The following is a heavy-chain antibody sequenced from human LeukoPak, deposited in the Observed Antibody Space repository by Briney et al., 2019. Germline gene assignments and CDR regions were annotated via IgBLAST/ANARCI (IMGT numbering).Heavy chain of an antibody. V-gene: IGHV4-39*01. J-gene: IGHJ4*02. D-gene: IGHD3-16*02. CDR1: GDSISSSIYY. CDR3: ARGFHDYVWGSYRSVHFDY. CDR2: IYYSGNT. Sequence: SETLSLTCTVSGDSISSSIYYWGWIRQPPGKGPEWIGNIYYSGNTYYNPSLKSRVTISVDTSKNQFSLKLSSVTAADTAVYYCARGFHDYVWGSYRSVHFDYWGQGTLVTVSS.